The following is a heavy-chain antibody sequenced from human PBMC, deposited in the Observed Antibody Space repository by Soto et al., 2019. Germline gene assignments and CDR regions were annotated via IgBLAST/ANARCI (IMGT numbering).Heavy chain of an antibody. CDR2: IGTAGDT. J-gene: IGHJ6*03. CDR3: AREVYEGDFWSGITTTTDYYYYMDV. D-gene: IGHD3-3*01. CDR1: GLTFCSYD. Sequence: GGSLRLCCAASGLTFCSYDMHWVRQATGKGLEWVSAIGTAGDTYYPGSVKGRFTISRENAKNSLYLQMNSLRAGDTAVYYCAREVYEGDFWSGITTTTDYYYYMDVWGKGTTVTVSS. V-gene: IGHV3-13*01.